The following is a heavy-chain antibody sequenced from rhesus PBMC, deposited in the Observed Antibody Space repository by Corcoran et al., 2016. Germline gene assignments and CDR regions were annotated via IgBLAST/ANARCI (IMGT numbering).Heavy chain of an antibody. CDR1: GGSISSRY. CDR2: IYGSGSST. CDR3: ARGVSGSFF. V-gene: IGHV4-169*01. Sequence: QLPLQESGPGLVKPSETLSVTCAVSGGSISSRYWTWIRQATGKGLEWIGYIYGSGSSTNYNPSLKSRVTLSVDTSKNQLSLKLSSVTTADTAVYYCARGVSGSFFWGQGLRVTVSS. J-gene: IGHJ3*01. D-gene: IGHD6-25*01.